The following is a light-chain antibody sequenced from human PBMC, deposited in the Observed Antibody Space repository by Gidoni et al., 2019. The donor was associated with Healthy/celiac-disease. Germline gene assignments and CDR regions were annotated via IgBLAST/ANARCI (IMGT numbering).Light chain of an antibody. Sequence: QSALTQPASVSGSPGQSITISCTGTSSDVGSYNLVSWYQQHPGNATKLMIYEGSKRPSGVSNRFSGSKSGNTASLTISGLQAEDEADYYCCSYAGSSTYVFGTGTKVTVL. CDR3: CSYAGSSTYV. CDR2: EGS. V-gene: IGLV2-23*01. J-gene: IGLJ1*01. CDR1: SSDVGSYNL.